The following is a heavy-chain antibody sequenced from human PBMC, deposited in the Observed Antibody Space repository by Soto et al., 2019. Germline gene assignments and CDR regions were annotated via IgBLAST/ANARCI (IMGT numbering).Heavy chain of an antibody. D-gene: IGHD1-26*01. CDR2: ISSSSSYM. CDR1: EFVFRGYR. V-gene: IGHV3-21*01. CDR3: ARASGGSYYHYYYGMDV. Sequence: PLGCDRQSGASGEFVFRGYRRNMVRQAPGKGLEWVSSISSSSSYMYYADSVKGRFTISRDNAKNSLYLQMNSLRAEDTAVYYCARASGGSYYHYYYGMDVWGQGTTVTVS. J-gene: IGHJ6*02.